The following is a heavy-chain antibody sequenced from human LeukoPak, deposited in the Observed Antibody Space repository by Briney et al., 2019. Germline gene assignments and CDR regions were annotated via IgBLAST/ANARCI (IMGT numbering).Heavy chain of an antibody. J-gene: IGHJ5*02. V-gene: IGHV3-74*01. Sequence: GGSLRLSCAASGFTFSSYWMHWVRQAPGKGLVWVSRINSDGSSTSYADSVKGRFTISRDNSKNTLYVQMNSLRAEDTAVYYCAKARGFCSGNNCYNPFDPWGQGTLVAVSS. CDR1: GFTFSSYW. CDR3: AKARGFCSGNNCYNPFDP. D-gene: IGHD2-15*01. CDR2: INSDGSST.